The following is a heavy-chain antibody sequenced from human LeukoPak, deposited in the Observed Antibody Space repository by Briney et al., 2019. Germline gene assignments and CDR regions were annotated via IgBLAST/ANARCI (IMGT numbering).Heavy chain of an antibody. CDR1: GFTFSSYS. V-gene: IGHV3-21*04. CDR3: ARHDYGDYDLDY. J-gene: IGHJ4*02. Sequence: GGSLRLSCAASGFTFSSYSMNWVRQAPGKGLEWVSSISSSSSYIYYADSVKGRFTISRDDAKNSLYLQMNSLRAEDTAVYYCARHDYGDYDLDYWGQGTLVTVSS. CDR2: ISSSSSYI. D-gene: IGHD4-17*01.